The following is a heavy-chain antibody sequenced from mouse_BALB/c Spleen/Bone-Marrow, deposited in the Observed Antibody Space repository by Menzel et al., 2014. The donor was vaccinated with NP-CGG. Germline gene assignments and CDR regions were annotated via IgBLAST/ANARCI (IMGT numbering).Heavy chain of an antibody. J-gene: IGHJ4*01. D-gene: IGHD1-2*01. CDR2: IWGDGST. CDR3: AKRDYYGYNYAMDY. Sequence: QVQLQQSGPGLVSPSQSLSITCTVSGFSLTNYGVSWVRQPPGKGLEWLGVIWGDGSTNYHSALISRLSISKDTSKSXVFLKLNILQTDDTATYYCAKRDYYGYNYAMDYWGQGTSVTVSS. CDR1: GFSLTNYG. V-gene: IGHV2-3*01.